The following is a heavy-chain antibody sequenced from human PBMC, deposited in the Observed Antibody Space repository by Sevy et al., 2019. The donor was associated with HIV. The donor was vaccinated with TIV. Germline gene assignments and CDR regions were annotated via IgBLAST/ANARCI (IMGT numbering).Heavy chain of an antibody. CDR2: INQSGST. V-gene: IGHV4-34*01. CDR3: ERQSISSLPFDY. D-gene: IGHD6-13*01. Sequence: SETLSLTCAVYGGSFSGYYWSWIRQPPGKGLEWIGEINQSGSTNYNPSLKSRVTISVDTSKNQFSLKLSSVTAADTAVYYCERQSISSLPFDYWGQGTLVTVSS. J-gene: IGHJ4*02. CDR1: GGSFSGYY.